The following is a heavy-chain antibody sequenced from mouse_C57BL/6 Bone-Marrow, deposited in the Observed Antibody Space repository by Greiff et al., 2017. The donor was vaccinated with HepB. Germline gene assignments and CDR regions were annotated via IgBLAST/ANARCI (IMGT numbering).Heavy chain of an antibody. Sequence: EVKLQESGGGLVQPGGSLSLSCAASGFTFTDYYMSWVRQPPGKALEWLGFIRSKANGYTTEYSASVKGRFTISRDNSQSILYLQMNALRAEDSATYYCARDSSYGAWFAYWGQGTLVTVSA. J-gene: IGHJ3*01. CDR2: IRSKANGYTT. CDR3: ARDSSYGAWFAY. D-gene: IGHD1-1*01. V-gene: IGHV7-3*01. CDR1: GFTFTDYY.